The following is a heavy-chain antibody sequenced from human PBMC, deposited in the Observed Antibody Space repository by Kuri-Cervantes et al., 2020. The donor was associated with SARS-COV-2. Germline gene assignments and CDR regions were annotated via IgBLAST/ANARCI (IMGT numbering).Heavy chain of an antibody. CDR1: GYSFTSYW. V-gene: IGHV5-51*01. CDR3: ARQEEGEFWSGYYGY. J-gene: IGHJ4*02. CDR2: IYPGDSDT. Sequence: GGSLRLSCKGSGYSFTSYWIGWVRQMPGKGLEWMGIIYPGDSDTRYSPSFQGQVTISADKSIGTAYLQWRSLKASDTAKYYCARQEEGEFWSGYYGYWGQGTLVTVSS. D-gene: IGHD3-3*01.